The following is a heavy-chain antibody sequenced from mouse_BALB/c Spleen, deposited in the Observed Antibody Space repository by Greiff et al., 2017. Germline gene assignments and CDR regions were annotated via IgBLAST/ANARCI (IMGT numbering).Heavy chain of an antibody. CDR3: ARSEYGNYGAY. J-gene: IGHJ3*01. CDR2: IYPGDGDT. D-gene: IGHD2-10*02. CDR1: GYAFSSYW. Sequence: VQLQQSGAELVRPGSSVKISCKASGYAFSSYWMNWVKQRPGQGLEWIGQIYPGDGDTNYNGKFKGKATLTADKSPSTAYMQLSSLTSEDSAVYFCARSEYGNYGAYWGQGTLVTVSA. V-gene: IGHV1-80*01.